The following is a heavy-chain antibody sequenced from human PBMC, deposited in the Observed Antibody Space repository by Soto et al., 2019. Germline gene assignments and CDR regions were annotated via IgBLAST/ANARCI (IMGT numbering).Heavy chain of an antibody. Sequence: QVQLVQSGAEVKKPGASVKVSCKASGYTFTSYGISWVRQAPGQGLEGMGWSSAYNGNTNYAQKLQGRVTMTTATSTSTAYMELRSLRSDDTAVYSCARDSYYHSSGYYTPWGKGPLVTVSS. J-gene: IGHJ5*02. D-gene: IGHD3-22*01. V-gene: IGHV1-18*01. CDR2: SSAYNGNT. CDR3: ARDSYYHSSGYYTP. CDR1: GYTFTSYG.